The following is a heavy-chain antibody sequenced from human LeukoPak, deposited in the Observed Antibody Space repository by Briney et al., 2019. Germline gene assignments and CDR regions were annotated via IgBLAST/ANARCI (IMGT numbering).Heavy chain of an antibody. CDR1: GFTFSSYA. D-gene: IGHD5-12*01. Sequence: HSGGSLRLSCAASGFTFSSYAMSWVRQAPGKGLEWVSAISGSGGSTYYVDSVKGRFTISRDNSKNTLYLQMNSLRAEDTAVYYCAKDIGAYSGYERGLDYWGQGTLVTVSS. J-gene: IGHJ4*02. CDR3: AKDIGAYSGYERGLDY. V-gene: IGHV3-23*01. CDR2: ISGSGGST.